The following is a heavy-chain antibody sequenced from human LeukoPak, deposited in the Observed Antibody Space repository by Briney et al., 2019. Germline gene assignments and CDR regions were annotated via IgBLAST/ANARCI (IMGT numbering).Heavy chain of an antibody. J-gene: IGHJ4*02. CDR2: INPNNGGT. D-gene: IGHD4-17*01. Sequence: ASVEVSCKASGYTFTGYYIHWVRQAPGQGLEWMGWINPNNGGTNYARGFQGRVTMTRDTSISTAYMELTGLTSDDTAVYYCASRSSTVAKFPFHCWGQGTLVTVSS. V-gene: IGHV1-2*02. CDR1: GYTFTGYY. CDR3: ASRSSTVAKFPFHC.